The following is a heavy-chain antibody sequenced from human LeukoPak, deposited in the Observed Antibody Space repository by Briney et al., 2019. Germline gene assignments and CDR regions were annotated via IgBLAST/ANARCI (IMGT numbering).Heavy chain of an antibody. J-gene: IGHJ4*02. V-gene: IGHV3-21*04. CDR2: ISSSSSYI. D-gene: IGHD4-17*01. Sequence: GGSLRLSCAASGFTFSNYNMNWVRQAPGEGLEWVSSISSSSSYIYYADSVKGRFTISRDNTKNSLYLQMNSLRAEDTAVYYCARDLYGDYSPFDYWGQGTLVTVSS. CDR1: GFTFSNYN. CDR3: ARDLYGDYSPFDY.